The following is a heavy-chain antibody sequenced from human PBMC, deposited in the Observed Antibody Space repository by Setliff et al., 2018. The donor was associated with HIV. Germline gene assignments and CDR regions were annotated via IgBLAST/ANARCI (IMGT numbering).Heavy chain of an antibody. Sequence: KPSETLSLTCTVSGGSIRNYYWSWIRQPAGKGLEWIGRIYTSGSAKYNPSLKSRVTMSVDTSKNQFSLKLSSVTAADTAVYYCARVVNHYDSSGYFGGYYYYMDVWGKGTTVTVSS. CDR2: IYTSGSA. CDR3: ARVVNHYDSSGYFGGYYYYMDV. D-gene: IGHD3-22*01. CDR1: GGSIRNYY. V-gene: IGHV4-4*07. J-gene: IGHJ6*03.